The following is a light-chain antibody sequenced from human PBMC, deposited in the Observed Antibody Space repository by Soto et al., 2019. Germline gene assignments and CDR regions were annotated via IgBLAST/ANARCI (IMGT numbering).Light chain of an antibody. J-gene: IGKJ5*01. CDR1: QSVSSSY. CDR3: QQYGSSPT. Sequence: EIVLTQSPATLSLSPGERATLSCGASQSVSSSYLAWYQQKPGLAPRLLIYDASSRATAIPDRFSVSGSGTDFTLTISRLEPEDFAVYYCQQYGSSPTFGQGTRLEIK. V-gene: IGKV3D-20*01. CDR2: DAS.